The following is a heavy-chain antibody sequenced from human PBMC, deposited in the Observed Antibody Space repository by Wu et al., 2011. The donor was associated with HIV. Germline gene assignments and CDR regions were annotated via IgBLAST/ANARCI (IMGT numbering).Heavy chain of an antibody. Sequence: QVQLVQSGAEVKKPGASVKVSCKASGYSFTSYGISWVRQAPGQGLEWMGWISAYNGDTNYEQKLQGRVTMTTDTSTSTAYMELRSLRSDDTAVYYCARVYGYYYDSSGYYKYNWFDPGAEEPGHVSS. CDR1: GYSFTSYG. D-gene: IGHD3-22*01. CDR3: ARVYGYYYDSSGYYKYNWFDP. V-gene: IGHV1-18*01. J-gene: IGHJ5*01. CDR2: ISAYNGDT.